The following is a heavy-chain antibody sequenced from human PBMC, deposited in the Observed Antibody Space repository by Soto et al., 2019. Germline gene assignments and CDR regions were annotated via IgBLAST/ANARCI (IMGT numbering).Heavy chain of an antibody. V-gene: IGHV4-39*01. CDR2: IYYSGST. D-gene: IGHD6-6*01. CDR3: GGVIAARTDYYYYGMDV. J-gene: IGHJ6*02. CDR1: GGSISSSSYY. Sequence: SETLSLTCTVSGGSISSSSYYWGWIRQPPGKGLEWIGSIYYSGSTYYNPSLKSRVTISVDTSKNQFSLKLSSVTAADTAVYYCGGVIAARTDYYYYGMDVWGQGTTVTVSS.